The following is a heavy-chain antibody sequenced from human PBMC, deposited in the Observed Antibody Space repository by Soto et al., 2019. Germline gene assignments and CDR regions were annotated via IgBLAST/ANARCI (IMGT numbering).Heavy chain of an antibody. V-gene: IGHV4-31*03. J-gene: IGHJ5*02. CDR2: IYYSGST. CDR1: GGSISSGGYY. Sequence: QVQLQESGPGLVKPSQSLSLTCTVSGGSISSGGYYWSWIRQPPGNGLDGFGYIYYSGSTHYNPCFSSRVHPAVHTFNKQCSLKLSFVTAAHTAVYYCAIHYYGSGSYYSSRWFDPWCQGTLVTISS. D-gene: IGHD3-10*01. CDR3: AIHYYGSGSYYSSRWFDP.